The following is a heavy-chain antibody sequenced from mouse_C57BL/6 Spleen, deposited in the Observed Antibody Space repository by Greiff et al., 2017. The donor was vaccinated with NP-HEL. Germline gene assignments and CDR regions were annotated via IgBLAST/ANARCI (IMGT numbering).Heavy chain of an antibody. J-gene: IGHJ4*01. D-gene: IGHD1-1*01. Sequence: EVQRVESGGGLVKPGGSLKLSCAASGFTFSSYAMSWVRQTPEKRLEWVATISDGGSYTYYPDNVKGRFTISRDNAKNNLYLQMSHLKSEDTAMFYCARVTTVTGAMDYWGQGTSVTVSS. CDR2: ISDGGSYT. CDR3: ARVTTVTGAMDY. V-gene: IGHV5-4*01. CDR1: GFTFSSYA.